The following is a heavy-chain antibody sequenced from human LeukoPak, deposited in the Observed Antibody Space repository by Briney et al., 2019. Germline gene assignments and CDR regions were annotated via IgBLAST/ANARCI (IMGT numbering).Heavy chain of an antibody. Sequence: GGSLRLSCTASGFTFGDYAMSWVRQAPGKGLEWVGFIRSKAYGGTTEYAASVKGRFTISRDDSKSIAYLQMNSLKTEDTAVYYCTRGWWFGELLPFDYWGQGTLVTVSS. J-gene: IGHJ4*02. CDR1: GFTFGDYA. CDR3: TRGWWFGELLPFDY. D-gene: IGHD3-10*01. CDR2: IRSKAYGGTT. V-gene: IGHV3-49*04.